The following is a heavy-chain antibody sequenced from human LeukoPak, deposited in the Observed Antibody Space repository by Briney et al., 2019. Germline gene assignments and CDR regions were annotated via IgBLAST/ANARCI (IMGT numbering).Heavy chain of an antibody. CDR2: ISCNNGKT. V-gene: IGHV1-18*01. J-gene: IGHJ4*02. Sequence: SVKLSCKVCVYTFTSYDISGAPEARGQGCEGRGWISCNNGKTNYAQKIQGRVTMTTDTSTSTAYVELRSLRSDDAALYYCARVRVNYVWGNYPVDYWGQGTLVTVSS. D-gene: IGHD3-16*02. CDR1: VYTFTSYD. CDR3: ARVRVNYVWGNYPVDY.